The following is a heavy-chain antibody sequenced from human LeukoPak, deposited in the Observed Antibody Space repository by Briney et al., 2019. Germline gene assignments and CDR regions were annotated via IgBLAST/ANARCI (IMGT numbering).Heavy chain of an antibody. CDR1: GFTFDDYT. J-gene: IGHJ4*02. CDR2: TKNKANSYST. D-gene: IGHD3-22*01. CDR3: ARAGDYYSTGDC. Sequence: GGSLRLSCAASGFTFDDYTMHWVRHAPGKGLEWVGRTKNKANSYSTEYAASVKGRFTIWRDDSKNSLYLQMNSLKTEDTAVYYCARAGDYYSTGDCWGQGTLVTVSS. V-gene: IGHV3-72*01.